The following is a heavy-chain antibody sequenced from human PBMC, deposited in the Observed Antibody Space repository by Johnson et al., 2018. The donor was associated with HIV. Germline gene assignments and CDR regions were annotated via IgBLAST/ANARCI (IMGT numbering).Heavy chain of an antibody. CDR1: GFTFSSYA. D-gene: IGHD4-17*01. CDR2: ISGSGGST. V-gene: IGHV3-23*04. J-gene: IGHJ3*01. CDR3: ARDATPWGGAYVGYAFDL. Sequence: MQLVESGGGLVQPGGSLRLSCAASGFTFSSYAMSWVRQAPGKGLEWVSAISGSGGSTYYTDFVKGRFTISRDNAKASVSLRMTSLRAEGSGIYYCARDATPWGGAYVGYAFDLWGQGTVVTVSS.